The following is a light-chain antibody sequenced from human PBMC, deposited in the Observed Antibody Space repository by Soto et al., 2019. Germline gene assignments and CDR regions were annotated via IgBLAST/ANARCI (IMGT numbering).Light chain of an antibody. CDR3: TSYTSISTSV. Sequence: LNQPAPVSESPGQSIPISCAGNSRDVAGYNRVSWYQQHADKAPKLLIHEVSNRPSGGSNRFSGSKSGNTASLTISGLQAEDEADYYGTSYTSISTSVFGTGTKVTVL. CDR1: SRDVAGYNR. CDR2: EVS. V-gene: IGLV2-14*01. J-gene: IGLJ1*01.